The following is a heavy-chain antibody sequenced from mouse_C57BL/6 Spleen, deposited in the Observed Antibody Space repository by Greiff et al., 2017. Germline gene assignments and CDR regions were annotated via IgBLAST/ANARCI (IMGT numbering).Heavy chain of an antibody. Sequence: QVQLQQPGAELVRPGSSVKLSCKASGHTFTSYWMNWVKQRPIQGLEWIGNIDPSDSETNYNQKFKDKATLTVDKSSSTAYMQLSSLISEDSAVYYFAVTGVLYCAMDYWGQGTSVTVSS. CDR3: AVTGVLYCAMDY. CDR2: IDPSDSET. CDR1: GHTFTSYW. J-gene: IGHJ4*01. V-gene: IGHV1-52*01. D-gene: IGHD4-1*01.